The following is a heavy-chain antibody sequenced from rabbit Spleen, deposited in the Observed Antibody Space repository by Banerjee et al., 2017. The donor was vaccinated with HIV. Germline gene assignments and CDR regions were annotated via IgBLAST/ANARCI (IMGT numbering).Heavy chain of an antibody. J-gene: IGHJ4*01. V-gene: IGHV1S45*01. Sequence: QEQLVESGGGLVQPEGSLTLTCTASGFSFSSSYYMCWVRQAPGKGLEWIACIDTGTSDTTYYASWAKGRFTISKTSSTTVTLQITSLTVADTATYFCARSDGGNTCHWAINLWGQGTLVTVS. CDR3: ARSDGGNTCHWAINL. D-gene: IGHD4-2*01. CDR2: IDTGTSDTT. CDR1: GFSFSSSYY.